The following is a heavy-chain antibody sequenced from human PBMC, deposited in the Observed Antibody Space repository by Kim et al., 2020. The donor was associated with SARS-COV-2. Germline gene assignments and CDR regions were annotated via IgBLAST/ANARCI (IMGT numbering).Heavy chain of an antibody. CDR3: ARDYGGGSDSSGYYRWWYFDL. Sequence: SETLSLTCTVSGGSISSYYWSWIRQPPGKGLEWIGYIYYSRSINYNPSLKSRITISVDTSKNQFSLKLSSVTAADTAVYYCARDYGGGSDSSGYYRWWYFDLWGRGTLVTVSS. J-gene: IGHJ2*01. D-gene: IGHD3-22*01. V-gene: IGHV4-59*01. CDR2: IYYSRSI. CDR1: GGSISSYY.